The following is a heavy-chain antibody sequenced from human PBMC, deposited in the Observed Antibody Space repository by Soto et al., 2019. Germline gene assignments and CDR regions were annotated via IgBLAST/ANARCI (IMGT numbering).Heavy chain of an antibody. CDR2: IWYDGSNK. V-gene: IGHV3-33*01. Sequence: QVQLVESGGGVVQPGRSLRLSCAASGFTFSSYGMHWVRQAPGKGLEWVAVIWYDGSNKYYADSVKGRFTISRDNSKNTLYLQMNSLRAEDTAVYYCARAWGYGGNPYWGQGTLVSVSS. J-gene: IGHJ4*02. CDR1: GFTFSSYG. CDR3: ARAWGYGGNPY. D-gene: IGHD4-17*01.